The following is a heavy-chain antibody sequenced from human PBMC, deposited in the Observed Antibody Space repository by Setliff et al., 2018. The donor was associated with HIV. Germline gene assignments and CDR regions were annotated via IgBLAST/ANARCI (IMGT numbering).Heavy chain of an antibody. Sequence: PSETLSLTCTVSGGSISSGGYYWSWIRQHPGKGLEWIGSIYYSGSTNYNPSLKSRVTISVDKSKNQFSLKLSSVTAADTAVYYCARVYDSSGYSLSIPGYWGQGTLVTVSS. CDR1: GGSISSGGYY. CDR2: IYYSGST. D-gene: IGHD3-22*01. J-gene: IGHJ4*01. CDR3: ARVYDSSGYSLSIPGY. V-gene: IGHV4-39*07.